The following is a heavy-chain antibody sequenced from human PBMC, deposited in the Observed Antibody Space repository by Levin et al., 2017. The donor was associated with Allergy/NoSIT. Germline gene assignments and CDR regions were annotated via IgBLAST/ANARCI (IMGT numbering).Heavy chain of an antibody. CDR2: ISSSSSTV. D-gene: IGHD5-18*01. J-gene: IGHJ4*02. V-gene: IGHV3-48*02. Sequence: LSLTCAASGFTFSSYSMNWVRQAPGKGLEWVSYISSSSSTVYYADSVKGRFTISRDNAKDSLYLQMNSLRDEDTAVYYCARDLGGYSYGSSDYWGQGTLVTVSS. CDR3: ARDLGGYSYGSSDY. CDR1: GFTFSSYS.